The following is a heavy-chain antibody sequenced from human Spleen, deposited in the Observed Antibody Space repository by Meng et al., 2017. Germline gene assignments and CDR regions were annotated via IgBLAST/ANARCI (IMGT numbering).Heavy chain of an antibody. D-gene: IGHD6-19*01. V-gene: IGHV3-72*01. CDR1: GFTFSSYW. CDR2: TRNKANSYTT. J-gene: IGHJ4*02. Sequence: GESLKISCAASGFTFSSYWMSWARQAPGKGLEWVGRTRNKANSYTTEYAASVKGRFTISRDDSKNSLYLQMNSLKTEDTAVYYCIRLSYSSAWYFDYWGQGTLVTVSS. CDR3: IRLSYSSAWYFDY.